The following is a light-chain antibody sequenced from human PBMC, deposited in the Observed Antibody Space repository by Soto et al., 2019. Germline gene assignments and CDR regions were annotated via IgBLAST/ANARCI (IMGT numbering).Light chain of an antibody. V-gene: IGKV1-5*03. CDR3: QHYNSYSEA. J-gene: IGKJ1*01. CDR2: KAS. CDR1: QTISSW. Sequence: DIQMTQSPSTLSGSVGDRVTITCRASQTISSWLAWYQQKPGKAPKLLIYKASTLKSGVPSRFSGSGSGTELTRTIRSLQPDDFATYYCQHYNSYSEAFGQGTKV.